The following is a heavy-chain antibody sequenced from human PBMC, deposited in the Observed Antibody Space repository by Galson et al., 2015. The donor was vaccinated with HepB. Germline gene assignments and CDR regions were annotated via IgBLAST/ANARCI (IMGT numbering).Heavy chain of an antibody. Sequence: SLRLSCAASGFTFSSYSMNWVRQAPGKGLEWVSYISSSSSTIYYADPVKGRFTISRDNAKNSLYLQMNSLRAEDTAVYYCARDSITIFGVVIAPDAFDIWGQGTMVTVSS. CDR1: GFTFSSYS. D-gene: IGHD3-3*01. CDR2: ISSSSSTI. CDR3: ARDSITIFGVVIAPDAFDI. J-gene: IGHJ3*02. V-gene: IGHV3-48*01.